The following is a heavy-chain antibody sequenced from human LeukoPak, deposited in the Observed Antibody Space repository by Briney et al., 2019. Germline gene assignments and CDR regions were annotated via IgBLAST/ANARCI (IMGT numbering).Heavy chain of an antibody. CDR1: GFTFSSYG. J-gene: IGHJ4*02. Sequence: GGSLRLSCAASGFTFSSYGMNWARQAPGKGLEWLSYLSNTGNIHYAQSVKGRFTISRENAKSSLYLQMDGLRAEDTAVYYCARRGDSPMIGDHWGQGILVTVAS. D-gene: IGHD3-10*02. CDR3: ARRGDSPMIGDH. V-gene: IGHV3-48*01. CDR2: LSNTGNI.